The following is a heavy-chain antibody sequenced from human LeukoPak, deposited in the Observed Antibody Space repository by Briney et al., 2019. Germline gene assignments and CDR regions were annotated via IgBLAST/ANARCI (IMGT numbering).Heavy chain of an antibody. CDR3: AKDGGTNDFDY. Sequence: GGSLGLSCAASGFTFSSYGMHWVRQAPGKGLEWVAVIWYDGSNKYYADSVKGRFTISRDNSKNTLYLQMNSLRAEDTAVYYCAKDGGTNDFDYWGQGTLVTVSS. CDR2: IWYDGSNK. J-gene: IGHJ4*02. V-gene: IGHV3-33*06. CDR1: GFTFSSYG. D-gene: IGHD1-1*01.